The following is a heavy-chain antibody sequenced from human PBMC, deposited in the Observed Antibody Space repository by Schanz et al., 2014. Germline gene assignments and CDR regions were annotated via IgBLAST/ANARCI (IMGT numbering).Heavy chain of an antibody. Sequence: EVQLVESGGGLVQPGGSLRLSCAASRFTFSSYAMSWVRQAPGKGLEWVSAISDSGDLTYYADSVKGRFTISRDNSKNTLSLQLNSLRADDTAVYYCAKHLYQYNYYGMDVWGQGTTVTVSS. CDR2: ISDSGDLT. CDR1: RFTFSSYA. D-gene: IGHD2-2*02. CDR3: AKHLYQYNYYGMDV. V-gene: IGHV3-23*04. J-gene: IGHJ6*02.